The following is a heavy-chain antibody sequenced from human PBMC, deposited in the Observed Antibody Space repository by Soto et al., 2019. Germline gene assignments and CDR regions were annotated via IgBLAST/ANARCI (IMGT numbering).Heavy chain of an antibody. Sequence: QVQLVQSGAEVKKPGASVKVSCKASGYTFTSFGVSWVRQAPGQGLEWMGWISAYNGNTNYAQKFQGRVTMTTDTSTSTVYIDLRSLRSDDTAMYYCARTNYGAYDYWGQGTLVTVSS. CDR2: ISAYNGNT. CDR3: ARTNYGAYDY. D-gene: IGHD4-17*01. J-gene: IGHJ4*02. CDR1: GYTFTSFG. V-gene: IGHV1-18*01.